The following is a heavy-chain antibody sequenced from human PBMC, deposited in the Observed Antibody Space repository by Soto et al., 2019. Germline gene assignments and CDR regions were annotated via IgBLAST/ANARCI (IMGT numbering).Heavy chain of an antibody. V-gene: IGHV3-15*01. CDR3: TTELLPSRRWPFDY. CDR2: IKSKTDGGTT. CDR1: GFTFRNAC. J-gene: IGHJ4*02. Sequence: SLGRSCAVSGFTFRNACMSGVRQARGKGLAWVGRIKSKTDGGTTDYAAPVKGRFTISRDDSKNTLYLQMNSLKTEDTAVYYCTTELLPSRRWPFDYWGKGTPVTVSS. D-gene: IGHD2-15*01.